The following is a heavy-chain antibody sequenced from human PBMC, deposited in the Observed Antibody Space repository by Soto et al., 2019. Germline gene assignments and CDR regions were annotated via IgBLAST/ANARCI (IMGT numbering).Heavy chain of an antibody. Sequence: PSETLSLTCTVSGGSISSSSYYWGWIRQPPGKGLEWIGGIYYSGSTYYNPSLKSRVTISVDTSKNQFSLKLSSVTAADTAVYYCARLPAGVRGVLVDYWGQGTLVTVS. D-gene: IGHD3-10*01. V-gene: IGHV4-39*01. CDR2: IYYSGST. J-gene: IGHJ4*02. CDR1: GGSISSSSYY. CDR3: ARLPAGVRGVLVDY.